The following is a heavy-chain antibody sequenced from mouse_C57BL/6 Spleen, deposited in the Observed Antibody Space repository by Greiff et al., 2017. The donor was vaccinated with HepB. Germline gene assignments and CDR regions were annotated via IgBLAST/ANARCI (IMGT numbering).Heavy chain of an antibody. D-gene: IGHD1-1*01. Sequence: SGAELARPGASVKLSCKASGYTFTSYGISWVKQRTGQGLEWIGEIYPRSGNTYYNEKFKGKATLTADKSSSTAYMELRSLTSEDSAVYFCARLYYGSSYYDYWGQGTTLTVSS. V-gene: IGHV1-81*01. CDR3: ARLYYGSSYYDY. J-gene: IGHJ2*01. CDR2: IYPRSGNT. CDR1: GYTFTSYG.